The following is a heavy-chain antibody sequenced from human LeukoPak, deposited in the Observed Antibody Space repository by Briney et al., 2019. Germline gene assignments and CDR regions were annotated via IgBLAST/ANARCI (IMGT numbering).Heavy chain of an antibody. CDR2: IKSKTYGGTA. CDR3: TTATSY. CDR1: GFTFSSYS. V-gene: IGHV3-15*01. Sequence: GGSLRLSCAASGFTFSSYSMNWVRQAPGKGLEWVGRIKSKTYGGTADYPAPVKGRFTISRDDSENTVYLQMNSLKTEDTAVYYCTTATSYWGQGSLVTVSS. J-gene: IGHJ4*02.